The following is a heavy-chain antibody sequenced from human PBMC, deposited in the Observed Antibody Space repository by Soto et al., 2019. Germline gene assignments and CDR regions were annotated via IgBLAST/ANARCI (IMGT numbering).Heavy chain of an antibody. CDR2: LSGSGFKT. D-gene: IGHD1-1*01. CDR3: VRDGTKTLRDWFDP. CDR1: GFLVANLG. J-gene: IGHJ5*02. V-gene: IGHV3-23*01. Sequence: GALKLSCATSGFLVANLGLSWLRQALRKGLEWISSLSGSGFKTYYAASVQGRFTISRDNSKSTVYLELNNLSAEDTAVYHCVRDGTKTLRDWFDPWGQGISVTVSS.